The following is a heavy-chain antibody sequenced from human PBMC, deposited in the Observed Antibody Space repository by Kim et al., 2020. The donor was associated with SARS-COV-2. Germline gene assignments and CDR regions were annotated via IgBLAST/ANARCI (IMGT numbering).Heavy chain of an antibody. CDR2: INPSGGST. D-gene: IGHD1-26*01. CDR1: GYTFTSYY. V-gene: IGHV1-46*01. Sequence: ASVKVSCKASGYTFTSYYMHWVRQAPGQGLEWMGIINPSGGSTSYAQKFQGRVTMTRDTSTSTVYMELSSLRSEDTAVYYCARNRMGIRSYYYYGMDVWAQGTTVTVSS. CDR3: ARNRMGIRSYYYYGMDV. J-gene: IGHJ6*02.